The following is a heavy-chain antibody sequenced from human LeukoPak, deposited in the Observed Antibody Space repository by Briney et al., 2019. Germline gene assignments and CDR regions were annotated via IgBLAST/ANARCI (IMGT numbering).Heavy chain of an antibody. D-gene: IGHD2-2*01. CDR1: GFTFRRSG. CDR2: FSGGDGST. CDR3: TKGNGYADY. Sequence: GGSLRLSCAASGFTFRRSGVTWVRQAPGKGLEWVSGFSGGDGSTHYAASVKGRFTISRDYSENTAFLQMNSLSPEDAAVYYCTKGNGYADYWGQGSLVTVSS. V-gene: IGHV3-23*01. J-gene: IGHJ4*02.